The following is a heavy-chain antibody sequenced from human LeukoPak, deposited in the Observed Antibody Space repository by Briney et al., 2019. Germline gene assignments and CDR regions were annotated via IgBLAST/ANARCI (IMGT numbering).Heavy chain of an antibody. CDR2: IKQDGSEK. D-gene: IGHD6-6*01. V-gene: IGHV3-7*01. Sequence: GGSLRLSCAASGFTFSSYWMSWVRQAPGKGVEWVANIKQDGSEKYYVDSVKGRFTISRDNTKNSLYLQMNSLRAEDTAVYYWARDGYSSSSVLRYWGQGTLVTVSS. CDR1: GFTFSSYW. J-gene: IGHJ4*02. CDR3: ARDGYSSSSVLRY.